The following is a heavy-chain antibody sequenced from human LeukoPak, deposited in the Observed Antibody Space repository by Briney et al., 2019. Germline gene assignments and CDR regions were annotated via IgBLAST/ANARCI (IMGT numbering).Heavy chain of an antibody. CDR3: VHDVPGGEGFQH. D-gene: IGHD2-2*01. V-gene: IGHV2-5*01. CDR2: IYGNNNK. Sequence: KESGPTLLKPTQTLTLTCTFSGFSLSTGGVGVGWVRQPPGKALQWLALIYGNNNKRYSPFLKNRLTISKDTSTGPVVLTLTNMDPVDTATYYCVHDVPGGEGFQHWGQGTLVTVSS. CDR1: GFSLSTGGVG. J-gene: IGHJ1*01.